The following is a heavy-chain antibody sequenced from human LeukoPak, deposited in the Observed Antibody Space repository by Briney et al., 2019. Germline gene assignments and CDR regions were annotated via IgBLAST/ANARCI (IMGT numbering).Heavy chain of an antibody. CDR2: ISAYNDNT. CDR1: GYTFTKYG. J-gene: IGHJ5*02. CDR3: ARRSPRLGWFDP. Sequence: ASVKVSCKASGYTFTKYGISWVRQAPGQGLEWMGWISAYNDNTNHAQKFQGRVTMTTDTSTSTAYMELRSLRSDDTAVYYCARRSPRLGWFDPWGQGTLVTVSS. V-gene: IGHV1-18*01. D-gene: IGHD1-26*01.